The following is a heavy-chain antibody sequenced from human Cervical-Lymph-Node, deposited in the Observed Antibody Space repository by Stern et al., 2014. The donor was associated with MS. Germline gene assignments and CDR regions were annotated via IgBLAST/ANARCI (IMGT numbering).Heavy chain of an antibody. V-gene: IGHV1-46*03. D-gene: IGHD4-23*01. J-gene: IGHJ4*02. CDR2: INPNGCST. CDR1: QYTFTSYH. CDR3: TREKYGGNYLDY. Sequence: VQLVESGAEVKKPGASVKVSCKASQYTFTSYHMHWVRQAPGQGLEWMGIINPNGCSTSYAQKFQGRVTMTRDTSTSTAYMELSGLRSEDTAVYYCTREKYGGNYLDYWGQGTLVTVSS.